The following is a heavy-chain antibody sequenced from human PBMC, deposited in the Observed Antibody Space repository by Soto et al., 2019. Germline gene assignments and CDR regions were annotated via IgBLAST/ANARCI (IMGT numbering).Heavy chain of an antibody. J-gene: IGHJ4*02. V-gene: IGHV3-33*01. CDR2: IWYDGSNK. Sequence: GGSLRLSCAASGFTFSSYGMHWVRQAPGKGLEWVAVIWYDGSNKYYADSVKGRFTISRDNSKNTLYLQMNSLRAEDTAVYYCARDEIYDSSGYYANWGQGTLVTVSS. CDR3: ARDEIYDSSGYYAN. CDR1: GFTFSSYG. D-gene: IGHD3-22*01.